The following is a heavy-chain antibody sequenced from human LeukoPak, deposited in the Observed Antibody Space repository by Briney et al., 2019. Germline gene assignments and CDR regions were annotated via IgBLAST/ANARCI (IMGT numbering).Heavy chain of an antibody. Sequence: PGGSLRLSCAASGFTFTSYSMNWVRQAPGKGLEWVSTISGGGGSTYYADSVKGRFTISRDNSKNTLYLQVNSLRDEDTAVYDCAKGEQWEVTPFDYWGQGTLVTVSS. CDR2: ISGGGGST. J-gene: IGHJ4*02. CDR1: GFTFTSYS. CDR3: AKGEQWEVTPFDY. D-gene: IGHD6-19*01. V-gene: IGHV3-23*01.